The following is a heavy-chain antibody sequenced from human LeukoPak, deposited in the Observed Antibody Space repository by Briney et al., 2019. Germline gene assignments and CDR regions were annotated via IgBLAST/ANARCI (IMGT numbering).Heavy chain of an antibody. CDR2: INHSGST. CDR3: ARAGVIAVAADFDY. V-gene: IGHV4-34*01. D-gene: IGHD6-19*01. CDR1: GGSFSGYY. Sequence: SETLSLTCAVYGGSFSGYYWSWIRQPPGKGLEWIGEINHSGSTNYNPSLKSRVTISVDTSKNQFSLKLSSVTAADTAVYYCARAGVIAVAADFDYWGQGTLVTVSS. J-gene: IGHJ4*02.